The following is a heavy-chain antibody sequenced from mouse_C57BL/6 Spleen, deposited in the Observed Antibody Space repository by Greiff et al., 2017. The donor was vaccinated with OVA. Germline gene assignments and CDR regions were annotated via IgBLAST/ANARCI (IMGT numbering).Heavy chain of an antibody. CDR3: TRDKDYYGSIPFDY. CDR1: GFTFSSYA. V-gene: IGHV5-9-1*02. Sequence: EVNLVEPGEGLVKPGGSLKLSCAASGFTFSSYAMTWVRQTPEQGLEWVAYISSGGDYTYYADTVKGRVTISRDDARNTLYLQMSSLKSEDTAMYYCTRDKDYYGSIPFDYWGQGTTLTVSS. D-gene: IGHD1-1*01. J-gene: IGHJ2*01. CDR2: ISSGGDYT.